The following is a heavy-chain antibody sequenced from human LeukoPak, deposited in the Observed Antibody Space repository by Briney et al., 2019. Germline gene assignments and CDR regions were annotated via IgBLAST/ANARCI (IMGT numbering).Heavy chain of an antibody. CDR1: GFTFSSYE. D-gene: IGHD6-19*01. J-gene: IGHJ4*02. V-gene: IGHV3-21*01. CDR3: AFNSGYSSAWSPDY. Sequence: PGGSLRLSCAASGFTFSSYEMNWVRQAPGKGLEWVSSISSSSSYIYYADSVKGRFTISRDNAKNSLYLQMNSLRAEDTAVYYCAFNSGYSSAWSPDYWGQGTLVTVSS. CDR2: ISSSSSYI.